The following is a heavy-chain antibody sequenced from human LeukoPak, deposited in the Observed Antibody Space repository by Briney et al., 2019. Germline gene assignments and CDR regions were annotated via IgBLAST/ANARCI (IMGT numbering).Heavy chain of an antibody. CDR1: GGSISSDY. CDR3: ARASSKGGSYDY. D-gene: IGHD3-16*01. V-gene: IGHV4-59*12. Sequence: SETLSLTCTVSGGSISSDYWSWIRQPPGKGLEWIGHIYYSGSTNYNPSLKSRVTISVDRSKNQFSLKLSSVTAADTAVYYCARASSKGGSYDYWGQGTLVTVSS. CDR2: IYYSGST. J-gene: IGHJ4*02.